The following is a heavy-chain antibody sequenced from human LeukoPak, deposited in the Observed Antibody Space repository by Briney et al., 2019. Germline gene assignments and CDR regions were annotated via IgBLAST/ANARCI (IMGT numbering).Heavy chain of an antibody. CDR2: IYYSGST. J-gene: IGHJ6*03. V-gene: IGHV4-39*07. CDR3: ARDRLDIVVFPPSKQRRYMDV. Sequence: PSETLSLTCTVSGGSMTSNTYYWGWIRQPPGKGLEWIGSIYYSGSTYYNSSLKSRVTISVDTSKNLFSLKLSSVTAADTAVYYCARDRLDIVVFPPSKQRRYMDVWGKGTTVTVSS. D-gene: IGHD2-15*01. CDR1: GGSMTSNTYY.